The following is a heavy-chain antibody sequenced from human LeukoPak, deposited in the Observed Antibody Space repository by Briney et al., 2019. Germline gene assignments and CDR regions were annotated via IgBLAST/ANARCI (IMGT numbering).Heavy chain of an antibody. CDR1: EFTFSSYW. V-gene: IGHV3-74*01. D-gene: IGHD2-21*01. Sequence: VGSLRLSCVASEFTFSSYWMHWVRQAPGKGLVWVSRIKGDGTSTTYADSVKGRFTISRDNAKNTLYLQMNSLTAEDTAVYYCARGAYCRGDCPFPNSLYWGRGTLVTVSS. CDR2: IKGDGTST. CDR3: ARGAYCRGDCPFPNSLY. J-gene: IGHJ4*02.